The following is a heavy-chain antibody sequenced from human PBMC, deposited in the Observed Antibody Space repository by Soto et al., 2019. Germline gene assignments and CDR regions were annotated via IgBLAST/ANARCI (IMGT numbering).Heavy chain of an antibody. CDR2: IYYTGST. V-gene: IGHV4-59*12. CDR1: GNSISSYY. Sequence: PSETLSLTCTVSGNSISSYYWSWIRQPPGKGLEWIGYIYYTGSTNYNPSLKSRVTISGDTSKNHFSLKLSSVTAADTAVYYCAGDHNGSGYYYSSLDAFDIWGQGTMVPVS. J-gene: IGHJ3*02. CDR3: AGDHNGSGYYYSSLDAFDI. D-gene: IGHD3-22*01.